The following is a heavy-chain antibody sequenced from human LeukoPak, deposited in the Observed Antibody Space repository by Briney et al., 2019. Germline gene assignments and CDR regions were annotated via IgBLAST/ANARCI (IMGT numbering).Heavy chain of an antibody. Sequence: GGSLRLSCVASGFSFSDHGMHWVRQAPGKGLEWVSAISGSGGSTYYADSVKGRFTISRDNSKNTLYLQMNSLRAEDTAVYYCAKGSPMAYDFWSGYYEDRLRYFDYWGQGTLVTVSS. CDR1: GFSFSDHG. V-gene: IGHV3-23*01. CDR2: ISGSGGST. J-gene: IGHJ4*02. D-gene: IGHD3-3*01. CDR3: AKGSPMAYDFWSGYYEDRLRYFDY.